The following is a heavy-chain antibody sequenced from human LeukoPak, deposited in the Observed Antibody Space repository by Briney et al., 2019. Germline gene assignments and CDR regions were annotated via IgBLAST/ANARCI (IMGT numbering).Heavy chain of an antibody. CDR2: MNPNSGNT. CDR1: GYTFTGYY. J-gene: IGHJ4*02. V-gene: IGHV1-8*03. D-gene: IGHD3-22*01. Sequence: ASVKVSCKASGYTFTGYYMHWVRQAPGQGLEWMGWMNPNSGNTGYAQKFQGRVTITRNTSISTAYMELSSLRSEDTAVYYCARGSGDSSGYRYWGQGTLVTVSS. CDR3: ARGSGDSSGYRY.